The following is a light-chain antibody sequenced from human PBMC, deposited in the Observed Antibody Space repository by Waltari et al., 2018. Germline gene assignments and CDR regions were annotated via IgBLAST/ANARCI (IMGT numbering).Light chain of an antibody. Sequence: SSELTQDPAVSVALGQTVRITCQGDSLRSCYSNWYRQKPEQAPLLVMYGKNNRPSGIPDRFSGSYSGDTASLTITGAQAEDEADYYCNSRDSNGNPFVFGPATKVTVL. CDR3: NSRDSNGNPFV. J-gene: IGLJ1*01. CDR1: SLRSCY. CDR2: GKN. V-gene: IGLV3-19*01.